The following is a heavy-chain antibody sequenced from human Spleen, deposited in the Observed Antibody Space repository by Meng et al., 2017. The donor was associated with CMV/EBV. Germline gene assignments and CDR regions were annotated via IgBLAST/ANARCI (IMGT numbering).Heavy chain of an antibody. V-gene: IGHV3-7*01. CDR1: GFTLSGYL. D-gene: IGHD6-6*01. Sequence: GGSLRLSCAASGFTLSGYLMSWVRQAPGKGLEWVANIKQDGSEKYYVDSVKGRFTVSRDNAKNSLYLQMNRLRAEDTAIYYCARTRGDYLAARLDYWGRGTLVTVSS. CDR3: ARTRGDYLAARLDY. CDR2: IKQDGSEK. J-gene: IGHJ4*02.